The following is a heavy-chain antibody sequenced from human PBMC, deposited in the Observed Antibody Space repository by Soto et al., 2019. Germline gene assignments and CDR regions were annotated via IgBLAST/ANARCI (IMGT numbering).Heavy chain of an antibody. V-gene: IGHV5-51*01. CDR1: GYSFTSYW. CDR2: IYPGDSDT. Sequence: GESLKISCKGSGYSFTSYWIGWVRQMPGKGLEGMGIIYPGDSDTRYSPSFQGQVTISADKSISTAYLQWSSLKASDTAMYYCARHETPHYDILTGLVYGMDVWGQGTTVTVSS. D-gene: IGHD3-9*01. J-gene: IGHJ6*02. CDR3: ARHETPHYDILTGLVYGMDV.